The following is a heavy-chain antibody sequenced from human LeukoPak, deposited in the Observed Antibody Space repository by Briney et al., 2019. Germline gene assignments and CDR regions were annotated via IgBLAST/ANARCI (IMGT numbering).Heavy chain of an antibody. V-gene: IGHV3-7*01. J-gene: IGHJ6*03. D-gene: IGHD2-8*01. CDR1: GFTFSSYW. CDR3: AREGAVYCTNGVCSTKYYYYYYMDV. Sequence: GGSLRLSCAASGFTFSSYWMSWVRQAPGKGLEWVANIKQDGSEKYYVDSVKGRFTISRDNAKNSRYLQMNSLRAEDTAVYYCAREGAVYCTNGVCSTKYYYYYYMDVWGKGTTVTVSS. CDR2: IKQDGSEK.